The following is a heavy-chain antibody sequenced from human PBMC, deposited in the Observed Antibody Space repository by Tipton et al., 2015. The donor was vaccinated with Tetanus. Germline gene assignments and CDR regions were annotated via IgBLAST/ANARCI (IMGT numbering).Heavy chain of an antibody. CDR3: ASLIEPYSSGWRNWFDA. CDR2: IYDTGDA. V-gene: IGHV4-4*08. D-gene: IGHD6-19*01. J-gene: IGHJ5*02. CDR1: GGSVNNRW. Sequence: LRLSCSVSGGSVNNRWWSWIRQPPGKGLEWMGYIYDTGDAKYNPSPKSRVTMTVDTSKNQFSLSLTSVTAADTAMYYCASLIEPYSSGWRNWFDAWGQGSLVTVSS.